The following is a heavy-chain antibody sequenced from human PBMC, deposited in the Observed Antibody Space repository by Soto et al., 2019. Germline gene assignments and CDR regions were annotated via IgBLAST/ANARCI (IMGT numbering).Heavy chain of an antibody. D-gene: IGHD4-17*01. J-gene: IGHJ4*02. CDR3: ARVYGDCFDY. V-gene: IGHV4-34*01. Sequence: PSETLSLTCAVYGGSFSGYYWSWIRQPPGKGLEWIGKIYHSESTYYNPSLQSRVTISVDTSKNEFSLRLSSVTAADTAVYYCARVYGDCFDYWGQGTLVTVSS. CDR2: IYHSEST. CDR1: GGSFSGYY.